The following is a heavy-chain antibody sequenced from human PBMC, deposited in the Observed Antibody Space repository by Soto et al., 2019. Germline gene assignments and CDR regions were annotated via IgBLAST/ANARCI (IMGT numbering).Heavy chain of an antibody. CDR3: AKGHMTAVTTYDF. J-gene: IGHJ4*02. CDR2: ISYDGSNK. V-gene: IGHV3-30-3*01. D-gene: IGHD4-17*01. Sequence: QVQLVESGGGVVQPGRSLRLSCAASGFTFSSYAMHWVRQAPGKGLEWVAVISYDGSNKYYADSVKGRFTISRDNSKNTLYLQMNSLRAEDTALYYCAKGHMTAVTTYDFWGQGTLVTVSS. CDR1: GFTFSSYA.